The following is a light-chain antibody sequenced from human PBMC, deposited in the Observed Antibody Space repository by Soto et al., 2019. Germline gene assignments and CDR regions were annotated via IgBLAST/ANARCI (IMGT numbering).Light chain of an antibody. CDR3: TSYTSSSTRV. Sequence: QSALTQPASVSGSPGQSITITCTGTSSDIGGYDYVSWYQHHPGKAPKVIIYGVTNRPSGVSHRFSGSKSANTASLTISGLQAEDEADYYCTSYTSSSTRVFGTGTKLTVL. CDR1: SSDIGGYDY. CDR2: GVT. J-gene: IGLJ1*01. V-gene: IGLV2-14*01.